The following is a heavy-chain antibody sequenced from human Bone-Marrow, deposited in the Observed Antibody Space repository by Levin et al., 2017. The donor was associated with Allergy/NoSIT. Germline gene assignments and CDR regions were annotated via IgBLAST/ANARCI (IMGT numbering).Heavy chain of an antibody. CDR3: AGGIAARPAGFDWYFDL. D-gene: IGHD6-6*01. CDR2: ISYDGSNK. V-gene: IGHV3-30*03. Sequence: LSLTCAASGFTFSSYGMHWVRQAPGKGLEWVAVISYDGSNKYYADSVKGRFTISRDNSKNTLYLQMNSLRAEDTAVYYCAGGIAARPAGFDWYFDLWGRGTLVTVSS. CDR1: GFTFSSYG. J-gene: IGHJ2*01.